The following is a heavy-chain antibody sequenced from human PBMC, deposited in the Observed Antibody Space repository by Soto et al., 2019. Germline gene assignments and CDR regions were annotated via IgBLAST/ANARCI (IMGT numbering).Heavy chain of an antibody. J-gene: IGHJ5*02. CDR1: GFSLSTSGVA. CDR3: AHRPPERGLATFDP. Sequence: QITLKESGPTLVKPTQTLTLTRTFSGFSLSTSGVAVGWIRQPPGKALEWLALIYWDDDKRYSPSLKSRLTINKDTSKSQLVLTMTNMGPVDTATYYCAHRPPERGLATFDPWGQGTLVTVSS. CDR2: IYWDDDK. D-gene: IGHD1-1*01. V-gene: IGHV2-5*02.